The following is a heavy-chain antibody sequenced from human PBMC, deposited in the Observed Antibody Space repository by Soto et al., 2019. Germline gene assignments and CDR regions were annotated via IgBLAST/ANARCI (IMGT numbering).Heavy chain of an antibody. D-gene: IGHD6-6*01. Sequence: EVQLVQSGAEVKKPGESLKISCKASGYSFVSYWIGWVRQMPGKGLEWMGLIYPGDSNTKYSPSFQGQVTMSADKSISTAYLQWSSLKASDTAMYYCARRLDDGMDVWGQGTTVIVSS. V-gene: IGHV5-51*01. CDR2: IYPGDSNT. CDR1: GYSFVSYW. CDR3: ARRLDDGMDV. J-gene: IGHJ6*02.